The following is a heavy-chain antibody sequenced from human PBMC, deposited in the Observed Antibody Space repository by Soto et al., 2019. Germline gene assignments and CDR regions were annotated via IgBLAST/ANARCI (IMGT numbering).Heavy chain of an antibody. CDR2: INMDGRSI. D-gene: IGHD3-16*01. Sequence: GGSLTLSCPASGFTFSTYWMHWVRQAPGKGLGWVSRINMDGRSISDADSVKGRFTITRDNAKNTVHLQMNSLRAEDTAVYYCAREKIVGVLPRHVMDVWGQGTTVTVSS. J-gene: IGHJ6*02. CDR1: GFTFSTYW. CDR3: AREKIVGVLPRHVMDV. V-gene: IGHV3-74*01.